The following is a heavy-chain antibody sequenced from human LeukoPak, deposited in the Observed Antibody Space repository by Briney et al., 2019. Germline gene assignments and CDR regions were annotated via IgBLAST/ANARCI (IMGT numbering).Heavy chain of an antibody. Sequence: GGSLRLSCAASGFTLSSYAMSWVRQAPGKGLEWVSAISGSGGSTCYADSVKGRFTISRDNSKNTLYLQMNSLRAEDTAVYYCAKDSMVRGVINSAIYYWGQGTLVTVSS. V-gene: IGHV3-23*01. CDR2: ISGSGGST. CDR3: AKDSMVRGVINSAIYY. D-gene: IGHD3-10*01. J-gene: IGHJ4*02. CDR1: GFTLSSYA.